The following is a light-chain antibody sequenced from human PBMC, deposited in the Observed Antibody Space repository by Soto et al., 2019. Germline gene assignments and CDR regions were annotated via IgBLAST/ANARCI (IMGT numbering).Light chain of an antibody. Sequence: DIQMTQSPSTLSASVGDRVTITCRASQSVDTCLAWYQQKPGKAPHLLIYKASSLETGVPSRFIGRGSVTEDTLTISSLQPDDFATYYSQQFYRYPWTFGQGTKVEIK. V-gene: IGKV1-5*03. CDR2: KAS. CDR1: QSVDTC. J-gene: IGKJ1*01. CDR3: QQFYRYPWT.